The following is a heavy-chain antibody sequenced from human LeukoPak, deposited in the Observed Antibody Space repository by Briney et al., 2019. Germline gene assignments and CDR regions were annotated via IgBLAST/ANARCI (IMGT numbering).Heavy chain of an antibody. J-gene: IGHJ5*02. CDR1: GGSISSYF. CDR3: ARGCYYGPGNDFRFDP. CDR2: IFTRGST. Sequence: SETLSLLCSVCGGSISSYFWRWIRQPAGKALEWIGCIFTRGSTNDNPSHNSRVTMSVDTSKNQFSLKLTSVPAADTAVYFCARGCYYGPGNDFRFDPWGQGTLVTVSS. V-gene: IGHV4-4*07. D-gene: IGHD3-10*01.